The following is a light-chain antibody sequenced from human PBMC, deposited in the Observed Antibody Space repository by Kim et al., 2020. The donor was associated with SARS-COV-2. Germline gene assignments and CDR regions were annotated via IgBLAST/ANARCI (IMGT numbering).Light chain of an antibody. J-gene: IGLJ3*02. V-gene: IGLV3-21*03. CDR3: QVWDSSSGHRV. CDR1: NIGSKS. CDR2: DDS. Sequence: RKTARITSGGNNIGSKSVHWYQQKPGKAPALVIYDDSDRPSGIPERFSGSNSGNTATLTISRVEAGDEDDDYCQVWDSSSGHRVFGGGTKLTVL.